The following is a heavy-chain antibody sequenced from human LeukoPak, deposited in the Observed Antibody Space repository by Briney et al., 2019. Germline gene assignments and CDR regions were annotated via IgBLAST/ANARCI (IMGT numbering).Heavy chain of an antibody. J-gene: IGHJ4*02. D-gene: IGHD3-16*02. CDR2: ISSSSSYI. Sequence: GGSLRLSCAASGFTFSSYSVNWVRQAPGKGLEWVSSISSSSSYIYYADSVKGRFTISRDNSKNTLYLQMNSLRVEDTAVYYCAKGFAGVIVYWGQGTLVTVSS. V-gene: IGHV3-21*04. CDR1: GFTFSSYS. CDR3: AKGFAGVIVY.